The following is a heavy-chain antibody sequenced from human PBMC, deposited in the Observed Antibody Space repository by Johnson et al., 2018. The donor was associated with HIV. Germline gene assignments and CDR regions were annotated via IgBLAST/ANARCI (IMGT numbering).Heavy chain of an antibody. CDR2: IRFDGSNK. CDR1: GFPFSNYG. J-gene: IGHJ3*02. Sequence: QEKLVESGGGVVQPGGSLRLSCAASGFPFSNYGMHWVRQAPGKGLEWVAFIRFDGSNKYYVDSVKGRFTISRDSSKNTLYLQMNSLGPEDTAVYYCAKHNGLDSSWPFDAFDIWGQGTRVTVSS. V-gene: IGHV3-30*02. D-gene: IGHD6-13*01. CDR3: AKHNGLDSSWPFDAFDI.